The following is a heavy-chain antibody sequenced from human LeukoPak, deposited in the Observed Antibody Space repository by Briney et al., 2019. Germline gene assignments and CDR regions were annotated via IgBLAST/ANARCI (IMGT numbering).Heavy chain of an antibody. D-gene: IGHD6-6*01. CDR2: ISPTGSTT. J-gene: IGHJ4*02. CDR3: ARGPNSNWSGLDF. CDR1: GFSFSGHW. V-gene: IGHV3-74*01. Sequence: GGSLRLSCTASGFSFSGHWMHWARQLPGKGLVWVSRISPTGSTTSYADSVKGRFTVSRDNARNTLYLQVNNLRAEDTAVYYCARGPNSNWSGLDFWGQGTLLTVSS.